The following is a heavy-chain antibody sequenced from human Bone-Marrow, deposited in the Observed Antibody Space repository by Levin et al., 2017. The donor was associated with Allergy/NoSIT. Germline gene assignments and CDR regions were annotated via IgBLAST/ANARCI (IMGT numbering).Heavy chain of an antibody. CDR2: IRNKAKSYTT. CDR1: GFTSSDHY. D-gene: IGHD1-26*01. Sequence: LSLTCAASGFTSSDHYMDWVRQAPGKGLEWVGRIRNKAKSYTTEYAASVKGRFTVSRDDPKNSIYLQMNSLKIEDTAVYFCARGGWEGKYDYGMDVWGQGTTVTVSS. CDR3: ARGGWEGKYDYGMDV. J-gene: IGHJ6*02. V-gene: IGHV3-72*01.